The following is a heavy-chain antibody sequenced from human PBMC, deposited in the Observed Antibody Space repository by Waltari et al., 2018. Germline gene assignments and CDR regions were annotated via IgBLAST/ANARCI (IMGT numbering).Heavy chain of an antibody. Sequence: QVQLQESGPGLVKPSQTLSLTCTVSGGSISSGDYYWSWIRQPPGKGLAWIGYIYYRGSTYSNPSLKSRVTISVDTSKNQFSLKLSSVTAADTAVYYCARGGFYYYDSSGSFDYWGQGTLVTVSS. D-gene: IGHD3-22*01. CDR2: IYYRGST. CDR1: GGSISSGDYY. J-gene: IGHJ4*02. CDR3: ARGGFYYYDSSGSFDY. V-gene: IGHV4-30-4*08.